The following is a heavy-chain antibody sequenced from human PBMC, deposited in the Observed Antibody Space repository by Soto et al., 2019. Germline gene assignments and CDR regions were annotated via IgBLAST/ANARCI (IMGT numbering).Heavy chain of an antibody. J-gene: IGHJ4*02. CDR2: ISAYNGNT. CDR3: ARDFSLYYYDSSGARDY. D-gene: IGHD3-22*01. Sequence: GASVKVSCKASGYTFTSYGISWVRQAPGQGLEWMGWISAYNGNTNYAQKLQGRVTMTTDTSTSTAYMELRSLRSDDTAVYYCARDFSLYYYDSSGARDYWGQATLVTVSS. CDR1: GYTFTSYG. V-gene: IGHV1-18*01.